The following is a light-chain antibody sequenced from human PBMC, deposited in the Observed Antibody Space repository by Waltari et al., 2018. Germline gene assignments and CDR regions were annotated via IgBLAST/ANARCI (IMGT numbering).Light chain of an antibody. J-gene: IGLJ3*02. V-gene: IGLV2-11*01. Sequence: QSALTQPHSVSASPGQSVTIPCSGSINDVGVEDYVSWYQQLPGKAPNLILYDVVKRPSGVPSRVSGSKYGTTASLTISGLQTDDEATYYCCSYAGAYTFVFGGGTKLTVL. CDR2: DVV. CDR1: INDVGVEDY. CDR3: CSYAGAYTFV.